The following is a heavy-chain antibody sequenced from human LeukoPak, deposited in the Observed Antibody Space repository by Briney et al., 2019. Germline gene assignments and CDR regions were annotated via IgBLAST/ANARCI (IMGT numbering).Heavy chain of an antibody. CDR2: IRSKANHYAT. Sequence: GGSLRLSCAASGFTFSDSAMHWVRQASGKGLEWVGRIRSKANHYATTYGTSMKDRFTIARDDTKNTAYLQLNSLKTEDTAVYYCTCRYFHDIGSYFHGDFWGQGTLVTVSS. V-gene: IGHV3-73*01. D-gene: IGHD3-22*01. J-gene: IGHJ4*02. CDR1: GFTFSDSA. CDR3: TCRYFHDIGSYFHGDF.